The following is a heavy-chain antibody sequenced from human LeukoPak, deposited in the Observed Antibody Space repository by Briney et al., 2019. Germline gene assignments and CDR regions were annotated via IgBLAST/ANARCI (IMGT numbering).Heavy chain of an antibody. CDR1: GGSFSGYY. D-gene: IGHD3-22*01. Sequence: SETLSLTCAVYGGSFSGYYWSWIRQPPGKGLEWIGEINHSGSTNYNPSLKSRVTISVDTSKNQFSLKLSSVTAADTAVYYCARMVEDSSGYYPDYWGQGTLVTVSS. V-gene: IGHV4-34*01. J-gene: IGHJ4*02. CDR3: ARMVEDSSGYYPDY. CDR2: INHSGST.